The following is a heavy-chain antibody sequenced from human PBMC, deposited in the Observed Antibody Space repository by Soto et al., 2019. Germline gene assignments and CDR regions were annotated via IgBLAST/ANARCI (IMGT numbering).Heavy chain of an antibody. D-gene: IGHD5-18*01. CDR3: ARDPGYSYGYN. J-gene: IGHJ4*02. V-gene: IGHV1-3*01. CDR2: INAGNGNT. CDR1: GYTFTSYA. Sequence: QVQLVQSGAEVKKPGASVKVSCKASGYTFTSYAMHWVRQAPGQRLEWMGWINAGNGNTKYSQKFQGRVTITRDTSASTAYMELSSLRSADTAVYYCARDPGYSYGYNWGQGTLVTFSS.